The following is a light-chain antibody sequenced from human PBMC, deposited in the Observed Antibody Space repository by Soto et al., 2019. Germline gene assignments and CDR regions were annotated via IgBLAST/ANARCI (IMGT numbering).Light chain of an antibody. J-gene: IGKJ5*01. CDR2: GAS. CDR1: QSVRNN. CDR3: QQYNNWPPIT. Sequence: EIALTQSPATLSVSPGERATLSCRASQSVRNNLAWYQQKPGQAPRLLIYGASTRATGIPARISGSGSGTEFTLTISSLQPEDFAVYYCQQYNNWPPITFGQGTRREIK. V-gene: IGKV3-15*01.